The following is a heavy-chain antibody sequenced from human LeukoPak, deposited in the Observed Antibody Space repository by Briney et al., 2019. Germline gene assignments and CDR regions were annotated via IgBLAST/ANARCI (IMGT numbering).Heavy chain of an antibody. CDR3: ARDLPPGDYGDYHGY. J-gene: IGHJ4*02. V-gene: IGHV3-30*03. CDR1: GFTFSSYE. D-gene: IGHD4-17*01. Sequence: GGSLRLSCAASGFTFSSYEMNWVRQAPGKGLEWVAVISYDASKTKHADSVKGRFTISRDNSKNTLYLQMNSLRAEDTAVYYCARDLPPGDYGDYHGYWGQGTLVTVSS. CDR2: ISYDASKT.